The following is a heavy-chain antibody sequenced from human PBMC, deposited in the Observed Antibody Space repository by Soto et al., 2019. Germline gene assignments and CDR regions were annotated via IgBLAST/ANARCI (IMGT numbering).Heavy chain of an antibody. D-gene: IGHD2-21*02. Sequence: QVQLVESGGGVVQPGRSLRLSCAASGFTFSSYAMHWVRQAPGKGLEWVAVISYDGSNKYYADSAKGRFTISRDNSKNTLYLQMNSLRAEYTSVYYCASDTFGGNSCVFEYWGKGTLVTVSS. CDR1: GFTFSSYA. V-gene: IGHV3-30-3*01. CDR2: ISYDGSNK. J-gene: IGHJ4*02. CDR3: ASDTFGGNSCVFEY.